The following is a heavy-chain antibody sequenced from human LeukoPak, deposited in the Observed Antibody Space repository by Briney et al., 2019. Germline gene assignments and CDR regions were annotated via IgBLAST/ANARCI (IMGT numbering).Heavy chain of an antibody. D-gene: IGHD1-26*01. CDR2: IYYSGST. J-gene: IGHJ6*02. CDR1: GGSISSYY. V-gene: IGHV4-59*08. Sequence: TSETLSLTCTVSGGSISSYYWSWIRQPPGKGLEWIGYIYYSGSTNYNPSLKSRVTISVDTSKNQFPLKLSSVTAADTAVYYCARLERDYYYGMDVWGQGTTVTVSS. CDR3: ARLERDYYYGMDV.